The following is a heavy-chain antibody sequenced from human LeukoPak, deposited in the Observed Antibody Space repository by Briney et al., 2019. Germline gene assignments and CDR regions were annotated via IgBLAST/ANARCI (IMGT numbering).Heavy chain of an antibody. D-gene: IGHD2-15*01. V-gene: IGHV3-30*14. CDR2: ISYDGSNT. J-gene: IGHJ4*02. CDR3: ARGFGSSPPARHLDF. CDR1: GFTFSSFA. Sequence: GRSLRLSCAASGFTFSSFAVHWVRQAPGKGLDWVAVISYDGSNTYYADSVKGRFTLSRDNSENTVYLQLNSLRAEDTAVYYCARGFGSSPPARHLDFWGQGTLVTVSS.